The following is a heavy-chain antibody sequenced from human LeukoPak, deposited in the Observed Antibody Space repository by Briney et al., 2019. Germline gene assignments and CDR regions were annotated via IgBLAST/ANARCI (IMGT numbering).Heavy chain of an antibody. Sequence: TGGSLRLSCAASGFTFSSYGMHWVRKAPGKGLEWVSYISSSGSTIYYADSVKGRFTISRDNAKNSLYLQMNSLRAEDTAVYYCASYADGVVPAALDYWGQGTLVTVSS. CDR1: GFTFSSYG. D-gene: IGHD2-2*01. J-gene: IGHJ4*02. V-gene: IGHV3-48*04. CDR2: ISSSGSTI. CDR3: ASYADGVVPAALDY.